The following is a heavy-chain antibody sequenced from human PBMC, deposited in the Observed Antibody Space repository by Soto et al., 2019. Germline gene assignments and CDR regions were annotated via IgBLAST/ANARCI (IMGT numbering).Heavy chain of an antibody. CDR2: ISGSGGST. D-gene: IGHD3-10*01. J-gene: IGHJ5*02. CDR1: GFTFSSYA. CDR3: AKDSTAYYYGSGSYYPTINWFDP. Sequence: GGSLRLSCAASGFTFSSYAMSWVRQAPGKGLEWVSAISGSGGSTYYADSVKGRFTISRDNSKNTLYLQMNSLRAEDTAVYYCAKDSTAYYYGSGSYYPTINWFDPWGQGTLVTVSS. V-gene: IGHV3-23*01.